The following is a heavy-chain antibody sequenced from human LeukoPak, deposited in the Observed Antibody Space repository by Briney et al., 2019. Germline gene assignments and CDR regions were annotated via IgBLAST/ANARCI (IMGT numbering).Heavy chain of an antibody. D-gene: IGHD6-19*01. V-gene: IGHV4-39*01. CDR1: GGSISSSSYY. CDR2: IYYSGST. Sequence: SETLSPTCTVSGGSISSSSYYWGWIRQPPGKGLEWIGSIYYSGSTYYNPSLKSRVTISVDTSKNQFSLKLSSVTAADTAVYYCARPRGSGWFYFDYWGQGTLVTVSS. CDR3: ARPRGSGWFYFDY. J-gene: IGHJ4*02.